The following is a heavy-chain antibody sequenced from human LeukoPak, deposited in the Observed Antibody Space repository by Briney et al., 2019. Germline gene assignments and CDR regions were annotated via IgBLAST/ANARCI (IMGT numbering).Heavy chain of an antibody. J-gene: IGHJ4*02. V-gene: IGHV4-31*03. CDR1: GGSISGNF. CDR2: IYYSGST. Sequence: SETLSLTCTVSGGSISGNFWSWIRQHPGKGLEWIGYIYYSGSTYYNPSLKSRVTISVDTSKNQFSLKLSSVTAADTAVYYCARAYCGGDCYSDYFDYWGQGTLVTVSS. D-gene: IGHD2-21*02. CDR3: ARAYCGGDCYSDYFDY.